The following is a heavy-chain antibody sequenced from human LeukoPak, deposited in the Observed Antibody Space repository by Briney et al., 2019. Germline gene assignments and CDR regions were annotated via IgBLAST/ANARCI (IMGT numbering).Heavy chain of an antibody. D-gene: IGHD3-10*01. V-gene: IGHV3-66*01. J-gene: IGHJ2*01. CDR3: ARDPRGAWYFDL. CDR1: GFTVSSNY. Sequence: GGSLRLSCAASGFTVSSNYMSWVRHTPGKGLEWVSLIYSGGSTYYADSVKGRFTISRDNSKNTLYLQMNSLRAEDTAIYYCARDPRGAWYFDLWGRGTLVTVSS. CDR2: IYSGGST.